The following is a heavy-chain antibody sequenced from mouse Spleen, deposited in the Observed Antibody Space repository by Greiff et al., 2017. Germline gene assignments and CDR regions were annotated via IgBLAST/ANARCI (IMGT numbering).Heavy chain of an antibody. J-gene: IGHJ3*01. CDR1: GFTFSSYT. CDR3: TRDGYPTRGFAY. V-gene: IGHV5-6-4*01. Sequence: EVKLVESGGGLVKPGGSLKLSCAASGFTFSSYTMSWVRQTPEKRLEWVATISSGGSYTYYPDSVKGRFTISRDNAKNTLYLQMSSLKSEDTAMYYCTRDGYPTRGFAYWGQGTLVTVSA. D-gene: IGHD2-2*01. CDR2: ISSGGSYT.